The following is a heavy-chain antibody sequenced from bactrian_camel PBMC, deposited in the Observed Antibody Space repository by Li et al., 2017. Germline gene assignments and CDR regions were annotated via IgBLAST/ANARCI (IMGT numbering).Heavy chain of an antibody. D-gene: IGHD2*01. CDR3: AAAPLLAPSCGNANSSCYSGGYCRNV. Sequence: HVQLVESGGGSVQVGGSLRLSCVASVDTIGRYCMGWFRQIPDKEREGVAGIDSDGSTQYAGFVQGRFTIARDNAKSTLSLQMNALKPEDTAVYYCAAAPLLAPSCGNANSSCYSGGYCRNVWGQGTQVTVS. V-gene: IGHV3S55*01. CDR1: VDTIGRYC. CDR2: IDSDGST. J-gene: IGHJ4*01.